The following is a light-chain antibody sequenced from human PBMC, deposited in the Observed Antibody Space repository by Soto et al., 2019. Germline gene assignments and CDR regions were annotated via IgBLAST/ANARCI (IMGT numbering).Light chain of an antibody. CDR1: QSVLHRSNNKNR. CDR2: WAS. V-gene: IGKV4-1*01. CDR3: HQYYSTPYT. J-gene: IGKJ2*01. Sequence: DIVMTQSPDSLPVSLGERATINCKSSQSVLHRSNNKNRLAWYQQRPGQPPKLLIYWASTRESGVPDRFRGSGSGTDFTLTISSLQAEDVAVYYCHQYYSTPYTFGQGTKLEIK.